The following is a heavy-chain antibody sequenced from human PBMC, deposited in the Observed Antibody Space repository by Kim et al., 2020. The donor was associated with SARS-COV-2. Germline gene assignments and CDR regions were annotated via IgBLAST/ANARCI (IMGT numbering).Heavy chain of an antibody. V-gene: IGHV3-23*01. CDR2: ISGSGGNT. D-gene: IGHD1-26*01. CDR1: GFTFSSYA. CDR3: TKERAIVGSTMDSPWASDC. J-gene: IGHJ4*01. Sequence: GGSLRLSCGASGFTFSSYAMSWVRQAPGKGLEWVATISGSGGNTNYADSVKGRFTLSRDNSKNTLYLQMNSLRAEDTAVYYCTKERAIVGSTMDSPWASDCWGQGTLVTVSS.